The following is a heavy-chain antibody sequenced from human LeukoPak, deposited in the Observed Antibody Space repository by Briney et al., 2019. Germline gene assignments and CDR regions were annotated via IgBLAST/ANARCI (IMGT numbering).Heavy chain of an antibody. J-gene: IGHJ4*02. CDR3: ARHLEDRLESFDY. V-gene: IGHV4-34*01. CDR2: INHSGSA. D-gene: IGHD1-1*01. Sequence: SETLSLTCAVSGGSFSGYYWTWIRQPPGKGLEWIGEINHSGSANYNPSLKSRVTISVDTSKNQFSLKLSSVTAADTAVYYCARHLEDRLESFDYWGQGTLVTVSS. CDR1: GGSFSGYY.